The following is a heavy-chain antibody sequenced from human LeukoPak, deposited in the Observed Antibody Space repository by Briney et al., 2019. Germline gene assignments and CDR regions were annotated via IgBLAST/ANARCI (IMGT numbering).Heavy chain of an antibody. J-gene: IGHJ4*02. CDR2: IYYSGST. V-gene: IGHV4-59*12. D-gene: IGHD1-26*01. CDR1: GGSISSYY. CDR3: ASGASIVGATKYFDY. Sequence: SETLSLTCTVSGGSISSYYWSWIRQPPGKGLEWIGYIYYSGSTNYNPSLKSRVTISVDTSKNQFSLKLSSVTAADTAVYYCASGASIVGATKYFDYWGQGTLVTVSS.